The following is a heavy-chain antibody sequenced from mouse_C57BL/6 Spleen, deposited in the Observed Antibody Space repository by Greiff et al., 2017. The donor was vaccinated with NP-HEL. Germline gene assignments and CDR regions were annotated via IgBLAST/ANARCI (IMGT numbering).Heavy chain of an antibody. CDR3: VIYYDYGYYAMDY. CDR2: IRSKSNNYAT. CDR1: GFSFNTYA. D-gene: IGHD2-4*01. J-gene: IGHJ4*01. Sequence: EAGGGLVQPKGSLKLSCAALGFSFNTYAMNWVRQAPGKGLEWAARIRSKSNNYATYYADSVKDRFTISRDDSESMLYLQMNNLKTEDTAMYYCVIYYDYGYYAMDYWGQGTSVTVSS. V-gene: IGHV10-1*01.